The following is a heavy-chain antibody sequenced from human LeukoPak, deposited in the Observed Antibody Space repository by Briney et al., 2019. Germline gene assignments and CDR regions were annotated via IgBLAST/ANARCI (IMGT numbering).Heavy chain of an antibody. CDR3: ARPYYYFIDV. V-gene: IGHV4-59*12. CDR1: GGSISSYY. Sequence: SETLSLTCTVSGGSISSYYWSWIRQPPGKGLEWLGYIYYSGSTNYNPSLKSRVTISVDTSKNQFSLKLSSVTAADTAVYYCARPYYYFIDVWGRGTTVTVSS. J-gene: IGHJ6*03. CDR2: IYYSGST.